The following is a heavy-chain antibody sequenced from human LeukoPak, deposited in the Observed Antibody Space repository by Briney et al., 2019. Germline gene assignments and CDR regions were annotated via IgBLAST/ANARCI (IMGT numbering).Heavy chain of an antibody. J-gene: IGHJ5*02. V-gene: IGHV4-38-2*02. Sequence: SETLSLTCTVSGYSICSGYYWGWIRQPPGKGLEWIGNIYHSGSTYYNPSLKSRVTISVDTSKNQFSLKLSSVTAADTAVYYCARDGGAWGQGTLVTVSS. CDR3: ARDGGA. CDR2: IYHSGST. CDR1: GYSICSGYY. D-gene: IGHD3-16*01.